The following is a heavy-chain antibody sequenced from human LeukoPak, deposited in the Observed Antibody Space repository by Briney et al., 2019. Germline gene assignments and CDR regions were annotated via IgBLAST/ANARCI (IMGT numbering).Heavy chain of an antibody. CDR2: ISDNGRQT. CDR1: GFTFSNYA. J-gene: IGHJ4*02. V-gene: IGHV3-64*01. Sequence: PGGSLRLSCAASGFTFSNYAIHWIRQAPGKGLEYVSAISDNGRQTFYANSVKGRFTISRDNSRNMLYLQMGSLRAEDMAVYYCARDGSGSPDYWGQGTLVTVSS. CDR3: ARDGSGSPDY. D-gene: IGHD3-10*01.